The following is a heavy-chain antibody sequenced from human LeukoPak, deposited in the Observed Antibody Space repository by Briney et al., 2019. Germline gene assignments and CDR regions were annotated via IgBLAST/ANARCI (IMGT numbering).Heavy chain of an antibody. J-gene: IGHJ4*02. CDR1: GFTFSDLW. D-gene: IGHD7-27*01. CDR3: ARDLTGNVFDN. CDR2: MNTDGSRI. Sequence: GRSLGISCEASGFTFSDLWMHWVRQAPGKGLASVSRMNTDGSRIDYPESMKGRFTIPRDNAKNTVYLQMNSLRAEDTAVYYCARDLTGNVFDNWGRGTLVTVSS. V-gene: IGHV3-74*01.